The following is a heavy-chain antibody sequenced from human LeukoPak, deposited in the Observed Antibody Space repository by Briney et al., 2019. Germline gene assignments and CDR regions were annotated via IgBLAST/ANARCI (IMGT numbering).Heavy chain of an antibody. Sequence: SQTLSLTCAVYGGSFSGYYWSWIRQPPGKGLGWIGEINHSGSTNYNPSLRSRVTISVDTSKNQSSLKLSSVTAADTAVYYCARGGCSSTSCYGVGYYYYYMDVWGKGTTVTVSS. D-gene: IGHD2-2*01. CDR1: GGSFSGYY. J-gene: IGHJ6*03. CDR3: ARGGCSSTSCYGVGYYYYYMDV. V-gene: IGHV4-34*01. CDR2: INHSGST.